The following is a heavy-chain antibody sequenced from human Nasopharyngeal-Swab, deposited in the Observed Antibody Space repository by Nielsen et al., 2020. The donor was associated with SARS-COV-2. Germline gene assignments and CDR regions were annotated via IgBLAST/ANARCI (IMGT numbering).Heavy chain of an antibody. V-gene: IGHV1-69*13. CDR3: ARGRYSSSFYLMGVYYYYGRDV. CDR1: VGTFSLSA. D-gene: IGHD6-13*01. J-gene: IGHJ6*02. CDR2: IIPIFGTA. Sequence: SVKAPCKASVGTFSLSAISWVLQPPGQGLDWMVGIIPIFGTANYAQKFQGRVTITADESTSTAYMELSSLRSEDTAVYYCARGRYSSSFYLMGVYYYYGRDVWGQGNKVTVTS.